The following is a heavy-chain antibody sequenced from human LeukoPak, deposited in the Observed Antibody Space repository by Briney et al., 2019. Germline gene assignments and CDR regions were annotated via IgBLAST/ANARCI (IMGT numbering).Heavy chain of an antibody. CDR2: MNPNSGNT. CDR1: GYTFTSYD. D-gene: IGHD3-3*01. CDR3: ARGRGSSYYDFWSGYLYMFDY. Sequence: GASVKLSCKASGYTFTSYDINWVRQATGQGLEWMGWMNPNSGNTGYAQKFQGRVTMTRNTSISTAYMELSSLRSEDTAVYYCARGRGSSYYDFWSGYLYMFDYWGQGTLVTVSS. V-gene: IGHV1-8*01. J-gene: IGHJ4*02.